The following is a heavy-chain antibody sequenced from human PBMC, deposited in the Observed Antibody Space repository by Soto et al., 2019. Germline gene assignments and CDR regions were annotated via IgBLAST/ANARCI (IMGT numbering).Heavy chain of an antibody. CDR2: MNPNSGKT. J-gene: IGHJ4*02. Sequence: QVQLVQSGAEVKKPGASVKVSCKASGYTFSSYDMNWVRQATGQGPEWMGWMNPNSGKTGYAQKFRGRVTMTRNTSTSTAYMELSSLRSDETAVYYSARGKLYQNDLGGQGTLVSVSS. D-gene: IGHD2-21*02. CDR1: GYTFSSYD. CDR3: ARGKLYQNDL. V-gene: IGHV1-8*01.